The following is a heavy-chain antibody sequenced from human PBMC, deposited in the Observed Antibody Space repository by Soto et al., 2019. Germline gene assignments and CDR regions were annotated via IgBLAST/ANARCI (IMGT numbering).Heavy chain of an antibody. CDR3: ARGGVVPGAI. J-gene: IGHJ4*02. V-gene: IGHV4-34*01. Sequence: QVQLQQWGAGLLKPSETLSLTCAVYGGSFSGYYWSWIRQPPGKGLEWIGEINHSGSTNYNPSLRGRATISVDTSKNQFSLKLSSVTAADTAVYYCARGGVVPGAIWGQGTLVTVSS. D-gene: IGHD2-2*01. CDR1: GGSFSGYY. CDR2: INHSGST.